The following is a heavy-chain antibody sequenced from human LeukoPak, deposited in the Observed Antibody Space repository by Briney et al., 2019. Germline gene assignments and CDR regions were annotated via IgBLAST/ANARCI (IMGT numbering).Heavy chain of an antibody. CDR2: IIPILGIA. V-gene: IGHV1-69*04. J-gene: IGHJ6*02. CDR1: GGTFSSYA. D-gene: IGHD2-2*01. Sequence: GASVKVSCKASGGTFSSYAISWLRQAPGQGLEWMGRIIPILGIANYAQKFQGRVTITADKSTSTAYMELSSLRSEDTAVYYCASSHCSSTSCRPRPGYYYYGMDVWGQGTTVTVSS. CDR3: ASSHCSSTSCRPRPGYYYYGMDV.